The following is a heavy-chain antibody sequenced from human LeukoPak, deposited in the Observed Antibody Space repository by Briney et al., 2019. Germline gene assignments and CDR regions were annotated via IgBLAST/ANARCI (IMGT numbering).Heavy chain of an antibody. CDR1: GFTVSSNY. CDR3: ASCIAARRGFDY. J-gene: IGHJ4*02. CDR2: IYSGGST. Sequence: GGSLRLSCAASGFTVSSNYMSWVRQAPGKGLEWVSVIYSGGSTYYADSVKGRFTISRDNSKNTLYLQMNSLRAEDTAVYYCASCIAARRGFDYWGQGTLVTASS. D-gene: IGHD6-6*01. V-gene: IGHV3-66*02.